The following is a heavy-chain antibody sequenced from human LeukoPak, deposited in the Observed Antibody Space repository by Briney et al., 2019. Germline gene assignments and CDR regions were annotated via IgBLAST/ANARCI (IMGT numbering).Heavy chain of an antibody. Sequence: GGSLRLSCSASGFTFSSYAMHWVRQTPGKGLEYVSAISSNGGSTYYADSVKGRFTISRDNSKNTLYLQMSSLRAEDTAVYYCVKDSDYGDYEMDYWGQGTLVTVSS. V-gene: IGHV3-64D*06. CDR1: GFTFSSYA. D-gene: IGHD4-17*01. J-gene: IGHJ4*02. CDR2: ISSNGGST. CDR3: VKDSDYGDYEMDY.